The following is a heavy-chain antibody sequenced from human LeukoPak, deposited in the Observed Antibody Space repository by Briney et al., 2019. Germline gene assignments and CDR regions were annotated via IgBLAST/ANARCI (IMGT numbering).Heavy chain of an antibody. CDR1: GFTFKNYG. CDR3: ARSAGGAQREYGMDV. V-gene: IGHV3-21*06. J-gene: IGHJ6*02. D-gene: IGHD1-1*01. CDR2: ISSGATYI. Sequence: GGSLRLSCAASGFTFKNYGMNWVRQAPGKGLEWVSSISSGATYIDNADSVKGRFTISRDNAKNSLYLEMNSLRAEDTAVYFCARSAGGAQREYGMDVWGQGTTVTVSS.